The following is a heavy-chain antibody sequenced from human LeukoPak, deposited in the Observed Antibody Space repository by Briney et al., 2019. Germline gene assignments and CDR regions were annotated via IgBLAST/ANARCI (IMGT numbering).Heavy chain of an antibody. Sequence: PGGSLRLSCAASGFTFSSYAMSWVRQAPGKGLEWVSAISGNGDITYYTDSVKGRFTISRDNSKNTLFLQMNSQRAEDTAVYYCAKVTGGDMITYGGLDYWGQGTLVTVSS. J-gene: IGHJ4*02. CDR3: AKVTGGDMITYGGLDY. D-gene: IGHD3-16*01. CDR1: GFTFSSYA. CDR2: ISGNGDIT. V-gene: IGHV3-23*01.